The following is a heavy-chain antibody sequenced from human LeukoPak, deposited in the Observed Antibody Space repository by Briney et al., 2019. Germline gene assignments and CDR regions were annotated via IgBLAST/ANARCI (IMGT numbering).Heavy chain of an antibody. CDR1: GFTFSSYS. D-gene: IGHD6-6*01. CDR3: ARVYSSSSGKGMDV. J-gene: IGHJ6*02. V-gene: IGHV3-48*04. CDR2: ITSSGSTK. Sequence: PGGSLRLSCAASGFTFSSYSLNWVRQAPGKGLEWVSYITSSGSTKNYADSVRGRFTISRDNAKNSLYLQMSSLRAEDTAVYYCARVYSSSSGKGMDVWGQGTTVTVSS.